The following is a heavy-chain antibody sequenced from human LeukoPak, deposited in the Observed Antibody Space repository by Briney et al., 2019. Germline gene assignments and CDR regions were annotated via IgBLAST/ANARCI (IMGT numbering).Heavy chain of an antibody. CDR3: AREGYDSSGYYIDY. Sequence: GGSLRLSCAASEFSVGSNYMTWVRQAPGKGLEWVSSISSSSSYIYYADSVKGRFTISRDNAKNSLYLQMNSLRAEDTAVYYCAREGYDSSGYYIDYWGQGTLVTVSS. D-gene: IGHD3-22*01. CDR2: ISSSSSYI. CDR1: EFSVGSNY. V-gene: IGHV3-21*01. J-gene: IGHJ4*02.